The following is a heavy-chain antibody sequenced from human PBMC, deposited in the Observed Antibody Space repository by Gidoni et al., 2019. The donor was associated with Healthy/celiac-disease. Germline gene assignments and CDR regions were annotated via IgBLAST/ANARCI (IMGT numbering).Heavy chain of an antibody. Sequence: QLQLQESGPGLVKPSATLSLTCTVSGGSISSSSYYWGWIRQPPGKGLEWIGSIYYSGSTYYNPSLKSRVTISVDTSKNQFSLKLSSVTAADTAVYYCASGNSSSWYYYYYYMDVWGKGTTVTVSS. CDR2: IYYSGST. V-gene: IGHV4-39*01. CDR3: ASGNSSSWYYYYYYMDV. CDR1: GGSISSSSYY. J-gene: IGHJ6*03. D-gene: IGHD6-13*01.